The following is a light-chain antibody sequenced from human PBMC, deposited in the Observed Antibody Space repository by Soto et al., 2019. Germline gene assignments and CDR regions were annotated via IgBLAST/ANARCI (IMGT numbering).Light chain of an antibody. J-gene: IGKJ1*01. Sequence: TAPLSCTASQSVNSYLAWYQQKPGQAPRLLIYDASTRSTGIPARFSGSGSGTDFTLTIISLEPDDFAVYYCQQHNSYSLTFGQGTKVDIK. CDR2: DAS. CDR3: QQHNSYSLT. V-gene: IGKV3-11*01. CDR1: QSVNSY.